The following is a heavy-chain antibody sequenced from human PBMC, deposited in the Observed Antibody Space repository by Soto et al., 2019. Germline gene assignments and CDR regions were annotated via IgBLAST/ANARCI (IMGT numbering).Heavy chain of an antibody. CDR3: AKKSSSGFYDEY. CDR1: GFNFSNYS. Sequence: GGSLSLSCAASGFNFSNYSMNWVRQAPGKGLEWVSTIIGNGGSMYYADSVKGRFTISRDNSKNTLYLQMNSLRAEDTALYYCAKKSSSGFYDEYWGRGTLVTVSS. CDR2: IIGNGGSM. D-gene: IGHD6-19*01. V-gene: IGHV3-23*01. J-gene: IGHJ4*02.